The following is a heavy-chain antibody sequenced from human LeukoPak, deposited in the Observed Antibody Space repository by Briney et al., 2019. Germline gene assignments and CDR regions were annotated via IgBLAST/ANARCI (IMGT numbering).Heavy chain of an antibody. V-gene: IGHV3-7*01. Sequence: GGSLRLSCAASGFTFSSYWMSWVRQAPGKGLEWVANIKQDGSEKYYVDSVKGRFTISRDNAKNSLYLQMNSLRAEDTAVYYCARGRGRYGSGHPIDYWGQGTLVTVSS. CDR3: ARGRGRYGSGHPIDY. J-gene: IGHJ4*02. CDR1: GFTFSSYW. D-gene: IGHD3-10*01. CDR2: IKQDGSEK.